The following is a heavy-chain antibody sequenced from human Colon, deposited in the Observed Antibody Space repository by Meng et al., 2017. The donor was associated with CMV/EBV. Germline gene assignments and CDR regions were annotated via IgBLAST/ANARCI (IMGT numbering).Heavy chain of an antibody. CDR1: GGTFSDNV. CDR2: IIPIFGTT. D-gene: IGHD2-2*01. Sequence: SVKVSCKASGGTFSDNVITWVRQAPGQGLEWMGGIIPIFGTTNYAQKFQGRVTITTDESTRTAYMELSSLRSEDTAVYYCARSSTRSPYYYYSMDVWGQGTTVTVSS. V-gene: IGHV1-69*05. CDR3: ARSSTRSPYYYYSMDV. J-gene: IGHJ6*02.